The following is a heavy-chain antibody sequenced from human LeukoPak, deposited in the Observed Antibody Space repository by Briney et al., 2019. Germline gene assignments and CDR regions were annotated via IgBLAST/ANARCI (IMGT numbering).Heavy chain of an antibody. Sequence: GGSLRLSCAASGFTFSSYEMNWVRQAPGKGLEWVSYISSSGSTIYYADSVKGRFTISRDNAKNSLYLQMNSLRAEDTAVYYCARGSYGSGSYYSYYYYYYMDVWGKGTTVTVCS. V-gene: IGHV3-48*03. J-gene: IGHJ6*03. CDR1: GFTFSSYE. CDR3: ARGSYGSGSYYSYYYYYYMDV. D-gene: IGHD3-10*01. CDR2: ISSSGSTI.